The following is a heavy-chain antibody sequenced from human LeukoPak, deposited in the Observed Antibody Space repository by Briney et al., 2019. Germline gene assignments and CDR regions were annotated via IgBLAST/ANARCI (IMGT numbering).Heavy chain of an antibody. D-gene: IGHD4-17*01. CDR3: ARVTTTVTPMYWFDP. Sequence: ASVKVSCKASGYTFTSYDINWVRQAPGQGLEWMGWINPNSGGTNYAQKFQGRVTMTRDTSISTAYMELSRLRSDDTAVYYCARVTTTVTPMYWFDPWGQGTLVTVSS. CDR1: GYTFTSYD. CDR2: INPNSGGT. J-gene: IGHJ5*02. V-gene: IGHV1-2*02.